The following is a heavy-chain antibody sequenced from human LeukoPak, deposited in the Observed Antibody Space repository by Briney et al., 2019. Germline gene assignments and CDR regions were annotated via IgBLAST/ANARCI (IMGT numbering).Heavy chain of an antibody. Sequence: GGSLRLSCAASGFTFSSYAMSWVRQARGKGLQWVSTISGSDGSTYYADSVKGRFTISRDNSKNTLYLQMNSLRAEDTAVYYCARAIYGDYVGFDYWGQGTLVTVSS. CDR3: ARAIYGDYVGFDY. CDR1: GFTFSSYA. D-gene: IGHD4-17*01. V-gene: IGHV3-23*01. CDR2: ISGSDGST. J-gene: IGHJ4*02.